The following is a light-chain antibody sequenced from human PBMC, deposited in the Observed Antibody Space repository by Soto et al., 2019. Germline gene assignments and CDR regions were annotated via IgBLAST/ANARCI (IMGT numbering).Light chain of an antibody. CDR1: SSDVGDYNY. CDR3: SSYTSSSTPYVV. CDR2: EVS. V-gene: IGLV2-14*01. J-gene: IGLJ2*01. Sequence: QSALTQPASVSGSPGQSITISCTGTSSDVGDYNYVSWYQQHPGKAPKLMIYEVSNRPSGVSNRFSGSKSGNTASLTISGLQAEDEADYYCSSYTSSSTPYVVFGGGTKVTVL.